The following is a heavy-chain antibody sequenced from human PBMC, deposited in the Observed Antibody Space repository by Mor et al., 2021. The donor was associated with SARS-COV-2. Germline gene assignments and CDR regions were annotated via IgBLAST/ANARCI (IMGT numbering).Heavy chain of an antibody. V-gene: IGHV2-5*01. Sequence: KRYSPSLKSRLTITKDTSKNQVVLTMTNMDPVDTATYYCAHLWFRDMDVWGKGTTVTVSS. J-gene: IGHJ6*03. CDR3: AHLWFRDMDV. D-gene: IGHD3-10*01. CDR2: K.